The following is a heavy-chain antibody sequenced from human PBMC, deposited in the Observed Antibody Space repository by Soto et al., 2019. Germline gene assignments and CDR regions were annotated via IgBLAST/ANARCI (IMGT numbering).Heavy chain of an antibody. V-gene: IGHV3-23*01. CDR3: AKGGSSSPFYGMDV. CDR1: GFTFSSYA. D-gene: IGHD6-6*01. J-gene: IGHJ6*02. CDR2: ISGSGGST. Sequence: PGGSLRLSCAASGFTFSSYAMSWVRQAPGKGLEWVSAISGSGGSTYYADSVKGRFTISRDNSKNTLYLQMNSLRAEDTAVYYGAKGGSSSPFYGMDVGGQGTTVTV.